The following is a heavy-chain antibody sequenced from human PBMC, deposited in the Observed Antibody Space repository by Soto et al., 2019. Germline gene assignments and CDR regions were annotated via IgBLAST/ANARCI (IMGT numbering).Heavy chain of an antibody. CDR1: GYTFTSYG. V-gene: IGHV1-18*01. CDR2: ISAYNGNT. Sequence: QVQLVQSGAEVKKPGASVKVSCKASGYTFTSYGISWVRQSPGQGLEGMGWISAYNGNTNYAQKLQARVTMTTDTSTTKAYMELRSMRSDDTAVYYCAREPPNGICGGVCSYGMDVWGQGTTVTVS. J-gene: IGHJ6*02. CDR3: AREPPNGICGGVCSYGMDV. D-gene: IGHD2-21*02.